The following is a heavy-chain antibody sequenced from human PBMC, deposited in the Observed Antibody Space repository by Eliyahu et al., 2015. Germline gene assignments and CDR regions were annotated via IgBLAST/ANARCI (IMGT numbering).Heavy chain of an antibody. Sequence: QVQLVQSGAEVKKPGASVKVSCKASGYTFSSNDINWVRQAAGQGLEWMGWMNPNSGNTGYAQKFQGRVTMTRDTSISTAYMELNSLTSEDTAVYYCATIMVRGIILPWGQGTLVTVSS. J-gene: IGHJ5*02. V-gene: IGHV1-8*01. CDR1: GYTFSSND. CDR2: MNPNSGNT. CDR3: ATIMVRGIILP. D-gene: IGHD3-10*01.